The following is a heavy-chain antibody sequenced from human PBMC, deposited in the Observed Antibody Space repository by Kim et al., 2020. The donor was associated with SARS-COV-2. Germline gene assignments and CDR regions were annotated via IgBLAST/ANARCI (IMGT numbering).Heavy chain of an antibody. D-gene: IGHD3-22*01. J-gene: IGHJ6*01. CDR1: GGSVSSGSYY. Sequence: SETLSLTCTVSGGSVSSGSYYWSWIRQPPGKGLEWIGYIYYSGSTNYNPSLKSRVTISVDTSKNQFSLKLSSVTAADTAVYYCARDRYYDSSGYQTNYY. CDR3: ARDRYYDSSGYQTNYY. CDR2: IYYSGST. V-gene: IGHV4-61*01.